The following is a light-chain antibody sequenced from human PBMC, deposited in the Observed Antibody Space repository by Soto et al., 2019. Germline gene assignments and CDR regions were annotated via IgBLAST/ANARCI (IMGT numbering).Light chain of an antibody. Sequence: EIVLTQSPGTLSLSPGERATLSCRASRSVRSNYLAWYQQKPGQAPRLLIYGASSRATGIPDRFSGSGSGTDFTLTISRLEPEDFAVYYCQQYGSSRSTWTFGQGTKVDIK. CDR1: RSVRSNY. V-gene: IGKV3-20*01. CDR2: GAS. CDR3: QQYGSSRSTWT. J-gene: IGKJ1*01.